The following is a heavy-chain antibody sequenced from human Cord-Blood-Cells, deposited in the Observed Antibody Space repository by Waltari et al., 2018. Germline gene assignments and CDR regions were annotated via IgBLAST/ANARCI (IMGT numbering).Heavy chain of an antibody. D-gene: IGHD3-3*01. Sequence: EVQLVESGGGLVQPGGSLRLSCAASGFTFSSYSMNWVRQAPGQGLEWVSYISSSSSTIYYADSVKGRFTISRDNAKNSLYLQMNSLRDEDTAVYYCARDWGEGDFWSGYYRNFDYWGQGTLVTVSS. CDR2: ISSSSSTI. CDR3: ARDWGEGDFWSGYYRNFDY. J-gene: IGHJ4*02. CDR1: GFTFSSYS. V-gene: IGHV3-48*02.